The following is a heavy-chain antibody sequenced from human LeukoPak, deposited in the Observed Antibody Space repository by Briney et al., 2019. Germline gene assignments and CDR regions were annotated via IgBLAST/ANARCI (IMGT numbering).Heavy chain of an antibody. CDR3: ARDGRRYYDFWSGYSPLDY. Sequence: PGGSLRLSCAASGFTFSSYAMHWVRQAPGKGLEWVAVISYDGSNKYYADSVKGRFTISRDNSKNTLYLQMNSLGAEDTAVYYCARDGRRYYDFWSGYSPLDYWGQGTLVTVSS. V-gene: IGHV3-30*01. J-gene: IGHJ4*02. D-gene: IGHD3-3*01. CDR1: GFTFSSYA. CDR2: ISYDGSNK.